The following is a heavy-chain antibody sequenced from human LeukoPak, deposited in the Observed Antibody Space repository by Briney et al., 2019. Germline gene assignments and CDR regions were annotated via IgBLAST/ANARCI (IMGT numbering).Heavy chain of an antibody. CDR2: IYYSGST. CDR1: GGSISSSSYY. V-gene: IGHV4-39*01. D-gene: IGHD2-2*01. J-gene: IGHJ3*02. CDR3: ASQFYYCSSTSCSIDAFDI. Sequence: PSETLSLTCTVSGGSISSSSYYWGWIRQPPGKGLEWIGSIYYSGSTYYNPSLKSRVTISVDTSKNQFSLKLSSVTAADTAVYYCASQFYYCSSTSCSIDAFDIWGQGTMVTVSS.